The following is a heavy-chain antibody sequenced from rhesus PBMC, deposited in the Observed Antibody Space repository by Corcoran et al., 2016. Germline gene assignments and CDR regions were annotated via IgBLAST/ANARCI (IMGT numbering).Heavy chain of an antibody. Sequence: QVQLQESGPGVVKPSETLSLTCAVSGYSISRAYARAWIRQRPGKGLEWVGYVYGSSGSTNYNPSLKNRVTISKDTSKNQFSLKLSSVTAADTAVYYCARQTVGTVDYWGQGVLVTVSS. CDR3: ARQTVGTVDY. D-gene: IGHD5-24*01. V-gene: IGHV4-76*01. CDR1: GYSISRAYA. J-gene: IGHJ4*01. CDR2: VYGSSGST.